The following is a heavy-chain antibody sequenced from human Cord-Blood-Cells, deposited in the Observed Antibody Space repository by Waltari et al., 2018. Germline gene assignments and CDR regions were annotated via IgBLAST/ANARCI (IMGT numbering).Heavy chain of an antibody. CDR3: ASVFFDWLLCY. D-gene: IGHD3-9*01. CDR2: IKQDGSEK. J-gene: IGHJ4*02. Sequence: EVQLVESGGGLVQPGGSLSLSCAASGFPFSSYCMSWVRQAPGKGLEWVANIKQDGSEKYYVDSVKGRFTISRDNAKNSLYLQMNSLRAEDTAVYYCASVFFDWLLCYWGQGTLVTVSS. V-gene: IGHV3-7*01. CDR1: GFPFSSYC.